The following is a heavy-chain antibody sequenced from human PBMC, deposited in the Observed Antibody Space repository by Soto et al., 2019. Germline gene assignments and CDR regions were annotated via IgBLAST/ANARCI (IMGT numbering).Heavy chain of an antibody. D-gene: IGHD3-22*01. J-gene: IGHJ6*02. CDR2: IIPIFGTA. Sequence: QVQLVQSGAEVKKPGSSVKVSCKASGGTFSSYAISWVRQAPGQGLEWMGGIIPIFGTANYAQKFQGRVTITADKSTSTAYMELSSLRSEDTAVYYCASPERDYYDSSASHARYYYYGMDVWGQGTTVTVSS. V-gene: IGHV1-69*06. CDR1: GGTFSSYA. CDR3: ASPERDYYDSSASHARYYYYGMDV.